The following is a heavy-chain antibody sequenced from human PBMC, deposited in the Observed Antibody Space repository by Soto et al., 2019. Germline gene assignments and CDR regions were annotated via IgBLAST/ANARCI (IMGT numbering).Heavy chain of an antibody. V-gene: IGHV3-30-3*01. J-gene: IGHJ6*03. D-gene: IGHD5-12*01. CDR1: GFTFSSYA. Sequence: GGSLRLSCAASGFTFSSYAMHWVRQAPGKGLEWVAVISYDGSNKYYADSVKGRFTISRDNSKNTLYLQMNSLRAEDTAVYYCARDSGIVATEKHGYYYMDVWGKGTTVTVSS. CDR3: ARDSGIVATEKHGYYYMDV. CDR2: ISYDGSNK.